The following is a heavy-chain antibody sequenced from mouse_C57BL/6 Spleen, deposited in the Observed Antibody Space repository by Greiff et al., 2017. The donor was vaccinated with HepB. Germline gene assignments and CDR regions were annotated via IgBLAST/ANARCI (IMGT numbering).Heavy chain of an antibody. V-gene: IGHV3-6*01. CDR3: ARANFYWYFDV. CDR2: ISYDGSN. D-gene: IGHD4-1*01. Sequence: EVQLQESGPGLVKPSQSLSLTCSVTGYSITSGYYWNWIRQFPGNKLEWMGYISYDGSNNYNPSLKNRISITRDTSKNQFFLKLNSVTTEDTATYYCARANFYWYFDVWGTGTTVTVSS. CDR1: GYSITSGYY. J-gene: IGHJ1*03.